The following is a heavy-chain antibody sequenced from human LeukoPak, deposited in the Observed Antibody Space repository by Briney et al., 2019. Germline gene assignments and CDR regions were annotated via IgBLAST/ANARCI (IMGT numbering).Heavy chain of an antibody. J-gene: IGHJ3*02. D-gene: IGHD2-8*01. CDR2: ISGSGGST. V-gene: IGHV3-23*01. CDR3: AKIYCTNGVCWDLWAFDI. CDR1: GFTFSSYA. Sequence: GGSLRLSCAASGFTFSSYAMSWVRQAPGKGLEWVSAISGSGGSTYYADSVKGRFTISRDNSKNTLYLQMNSLRAEDTAVYYCAKIYCTNGVCWDLWAFDIWGQGTMVTVSS.